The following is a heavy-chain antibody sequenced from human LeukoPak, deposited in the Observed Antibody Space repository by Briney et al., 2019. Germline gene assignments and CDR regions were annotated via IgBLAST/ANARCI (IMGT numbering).Heavy chain of an antibody. D-gene: IGHD1-26*01. CDR2: IIPIFGTA. CDR3: ARDRLLGAGDFDY. J-gene: IGHJ4*02. V-gene: IGHV1-69*05. CDR1: GGTFSSYA. Sequence: GASVKVSCKASGGTFSSYAISWVRQAPGQGLEWMGRIIPIFGTANYAQKFQCRVTIPTDESTSTAYMELSSLRSEDTAVYYCARDRLLGAGDFDYWGQGTPVTVSS.